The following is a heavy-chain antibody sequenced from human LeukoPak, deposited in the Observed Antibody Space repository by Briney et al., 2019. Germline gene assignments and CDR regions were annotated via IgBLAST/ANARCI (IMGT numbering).Heavy chain of an antibody. Sequence: SVKVSCKASGGTFSNYALSWVRQAPGQGLEWMGAIIPFLDTSNYPPKFQDRVTITTDESTSTVYMELSSLRSDDTAVYYCARAQAGNYDWPLDLWGQGTLVTVSS. CDR1: GGTFSNYA. V-gene: IGHV1-69*05. J-gene: IGHJ5*02. CDR2: IIPFLDTS. D-gene: IGHD5-12*01. CDR3: ARAQAGNYDWPLDL.